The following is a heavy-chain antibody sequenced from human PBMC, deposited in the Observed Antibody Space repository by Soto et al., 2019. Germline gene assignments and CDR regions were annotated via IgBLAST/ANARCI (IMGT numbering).Heavy chain of an antibody. CDR2: IYYSGST. D-gene: IGHD3-10*01. J-gene: IGHJ5*02. CDR3: ARGRRITMVRGVIWFDP. CDR1: GGSISSGGYY. V-gene: IGHV4-31*03. Sequence: QVQLQESGPGLVKPSQTLSLTCTVSGGSISSGGYYWSWIRQHPGKGLEWIGYIYYSGSTYYNPSLKSRVTISVDTSKNQFSLKLSSVTAADTAVYYCARGRRITMVRGVIWFDPCGQGTLVTVSS.